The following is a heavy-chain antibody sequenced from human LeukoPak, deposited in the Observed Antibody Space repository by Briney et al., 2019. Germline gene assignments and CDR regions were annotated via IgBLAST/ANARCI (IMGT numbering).Heavy chain of an antibody. J-gene: IGHJ4*02. V-gene: IGHV4-34*01. CDR3: ARGRRSGYSQLLDY. CDR2: INHSGST. CDR1: GGSFSGYY. Sequence: SSETLSLTCAVYGGSFSGYYWSWIRQPPGKGLEWIGEINHSGSTNYNPSLKSRVTISVDTSKNQFSLKLSPVTAADTAVYYCARGRRSGYSQLLDYWGQGTLVTVSS. D-gene: IGHD3-3*01.